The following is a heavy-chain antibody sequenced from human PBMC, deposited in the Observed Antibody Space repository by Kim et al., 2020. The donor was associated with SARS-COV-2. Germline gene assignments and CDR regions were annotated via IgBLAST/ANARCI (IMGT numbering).Heavy chain of an antibody. D-gene: IGHD4-17*01. CDR3: ARDKVPLGYGDYFDY. CDR1: GFTFSSYG. CDR2: IWYDGSNK. Sequence: GGSLRLSCAASGFTFSSYGMHWVRQAPGKGLEWVAVIWYDGSNKYYADSVKGRFTISRDNSKNTLYLQMNSLRAEDTAVYYCARDKVPLGYGDYFDYWGQGTLVTVSS. V-gene: IGHV3-33*08. J-gene: IGHJ4*02.